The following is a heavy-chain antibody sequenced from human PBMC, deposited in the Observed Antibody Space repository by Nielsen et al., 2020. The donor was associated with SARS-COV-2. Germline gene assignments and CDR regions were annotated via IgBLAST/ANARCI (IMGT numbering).Heavy chain of an antibody. Sequence: RQPPGKGLEWVSSISSSSSYIYYADSVKGRFTISRDNSKNTLYLQMNSLRAEDTAVYYCARHRRDTYYYDSSGYYYVDYWGQGALVTVSS. CDR2: ISSSSSYI. CDR3: ARHRRDTYYYDSSGYYYVDY. J-gene: IGHJ4*02. V-gene: IGHV3-21*01. D-gene: IGHD3-22*01.